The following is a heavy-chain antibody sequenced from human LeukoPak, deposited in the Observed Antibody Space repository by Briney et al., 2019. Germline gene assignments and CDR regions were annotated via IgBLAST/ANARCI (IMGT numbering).Heavy chain of an antibody. D-gene: IGHD6-13*01. CDR1: GGSISSGGYY. CDR2: IYYSGST. Sequence: SQTLSLTCTVSGGSISSGGYYWSWIRQHPGKGLEWIGYIYYSGSTYYNPSLMSRATISVDTSKSQFSLNLSSVNAADTAVYYCARAHSSSWYYFDYWGQGTLVTVSS. J-gene: IGHJ4*02. CDR3: ARAHSSSWYYFDY. V-gene: IGHV4-31*03.